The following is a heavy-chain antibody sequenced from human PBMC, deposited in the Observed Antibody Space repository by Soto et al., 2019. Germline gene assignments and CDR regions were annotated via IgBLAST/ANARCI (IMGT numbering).Heavy chain of an antibody. D-gene: IGHD6-13*01. CDR2: ISAYNGNT. CDR3: ARDAFDVLSSSSNFDY. CDR1: GYTFTSYG. Sequence: QVQLVQSGAEVKKPGASVKVSCKASGYTFTSYGISWVRQAPGQGLEWMGWISAYNGNTNYAQKLQGRVTMTRDTSTSTAYMELRSLRSDDTAVYHCARDAFDVLSSSSNFDYWGQGTLVTVSS. V-gene: IGHV1-18*01. J-gene: IGHJ4*02.